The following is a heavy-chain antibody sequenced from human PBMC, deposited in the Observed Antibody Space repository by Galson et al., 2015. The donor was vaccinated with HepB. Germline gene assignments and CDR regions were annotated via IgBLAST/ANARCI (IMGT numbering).Heavy chain of an antibody. Sequence: SLRLSCAASGFTFSGSAMHWVRQASGKGLEWVGRITTKLHGYATAYAASVQGRFTISTDDSENTAYLQMNSLKTEDTAVYYCTRLAVAGDFDCWGQGTLVTVSS. D-gene: IGHD6-19*01. CDR1: GFTFSGSA. J-gene: IGHJ4*02. CDR2: ITTKLHGYAT. CDR3: TRLAVAGDFDC. V-gene: IGHV3-73*01.